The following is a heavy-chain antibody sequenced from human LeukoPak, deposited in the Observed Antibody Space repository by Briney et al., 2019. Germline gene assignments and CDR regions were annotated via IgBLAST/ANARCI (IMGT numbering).Heavy chain of an antibody. CDR3: ARELLITRTWFDP. J-gene: IGHJ5*02. V-gene: IGHV7-4-1*02. CDR1: GYTFTSYG. CDR2: IDTNTGNP. Sequence: ASVKVSCKASGYTFTSYGISWVRQAPGQGLEWMGWIDTNTGNPTYAQGFTGRFVFSLDTSVSTAYLQISSLKTEDTAVYYCARELLITRTWFDPWGQGTLVTVSS. D-gene: IGHD3-22*01.